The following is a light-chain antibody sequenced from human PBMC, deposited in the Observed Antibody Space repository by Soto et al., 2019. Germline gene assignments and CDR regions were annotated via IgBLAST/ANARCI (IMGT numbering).Light chain of an antibody. CDR1: QSIRNW. CDR3: QQYNGYSPGT. Sequence: DIQMTRSPSTLSASVGDRVTITCRASQSIRNWLAWYQQKPGKAPNLLIYDASSLESGVPSRFSGSGSGTEFTLTISSLQPDDFAGYYCQQYNGYSPGTFGQGTKVEIK. J-gene: IGKJ1*01. V-gene: IGKV1-5*01. CDR2: DAS.